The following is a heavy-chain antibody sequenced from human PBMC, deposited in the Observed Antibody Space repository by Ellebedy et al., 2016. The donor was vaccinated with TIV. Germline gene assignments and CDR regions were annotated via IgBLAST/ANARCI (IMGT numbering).Heavy chain of an antibody. CDR2: ISYDGSDK. Sequence: GGSLKISCAASGFTFSSSGMHWVRQAPGKGREGVAVISYDGSDKYYADSVKGRFTISKDNSKNTLYLQMNSLGAEDTAVYSCAKDPVWWLGDYGMDVWGQGTTVTVSS. V-gene: IGHV3-30*18. J-gene: IGHJ6*02. CDR3: AKDPVWWLGDYGMDV. D-gene: IGHD2-21*01. CDR1: GFTFSSSG.